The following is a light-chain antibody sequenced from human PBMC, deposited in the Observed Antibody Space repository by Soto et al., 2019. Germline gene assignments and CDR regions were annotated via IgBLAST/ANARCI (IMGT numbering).Light chain of an antibody. CDR1: ESVMKY. Sequence: EIVLTQSPGTLSLSPGERATISCRASESVMKYLAWYQQKPGQAPRLLIQGASSRATGISDRFSGSGSGTDFTLTINRLEPEDFAVYYCKQYSSSPPITFGQGTRLEIK. V-gene: IGKV3-20*01. CDR3: KQYSSSPPIT. J-gene: IGKJ5*01. CDR2: GAS.